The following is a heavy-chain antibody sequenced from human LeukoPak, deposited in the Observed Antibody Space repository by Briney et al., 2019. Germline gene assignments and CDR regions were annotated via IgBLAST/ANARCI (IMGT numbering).Heavy chain of an antibody. J-gene: IGHJ6*02. Sequence: SVKVSCKASGGTFSSYAISWVRQAPGQGLEWMGGVIPIFGTANYAQKFQGRVTITADESTSTAYMELSSLRSEDTAVYYCARDLTGTPYYYGVDVWGQGTTVTVSS. CDR1: GGTFSSYA. V-gene: IGHV1-69*13. CDR2: VIPIFGTA. CDR3: ARDLTGTPYYYGVDV. D-gene: IGHD1-20*01.